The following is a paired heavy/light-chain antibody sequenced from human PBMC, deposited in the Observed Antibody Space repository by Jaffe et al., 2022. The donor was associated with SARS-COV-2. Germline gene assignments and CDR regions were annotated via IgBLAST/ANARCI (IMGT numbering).Light chain of an antibody. V-gene: IGLV3-9*01. J-gene: IGLJ2*01. CDR3: QVWDSSTVV. CDR1: NIRSQN. Sequence: SYELTQPLSVSVALGQTARITCGGNNIRSQNVHWYQQKPGQAPVLVIYRDSNRPSGIPERFSGSKSGNTATLTISGAQAGDEADYYCQVWDSSTVVFGGGTKLTVL. CDR2: RDS.
Heavy chain of an antibody. J-gene: IGHJ4*02. CDR3: ARDHYSGYDWHFDY. Sequence: QVHLVESGGGVVQPGRSLRLSCAASGFTLSSNAMHWVRQAPGKGLEWVAVISYDGSNKFYADSVKGRFTISRDNSKNTLYLQMNSLRAEDTAVYYCARDHYSGYDWHFDYWGQGTLATVSS. D-gene: IGHD5-12*01. CDR1: GFTLSSNA. CDR2: ISYDGSNK. V-gene: IGHV3-30*04.